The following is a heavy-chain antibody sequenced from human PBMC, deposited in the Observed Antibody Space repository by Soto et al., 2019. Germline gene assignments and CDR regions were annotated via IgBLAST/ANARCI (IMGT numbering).Heavy chain of an antibody. CDR2: IYYSGST. V-gene: IGHV4-61*08. CDR3: ARHRIDDAFDI. Sequence: SETLSLTCTVSGGSISSGGYYWSWIRQHPGKGLEWIGYIYYSGSTNYNPSLKSRVTISVDTSKNQFSLKLGSVTAADTAVYYCARHRIDDAFDIWGQGTMVTVSS. D-gene: IGHD2-21*01. J-gene: IGHJ3*02. CDR1: GGSISSGGYY.